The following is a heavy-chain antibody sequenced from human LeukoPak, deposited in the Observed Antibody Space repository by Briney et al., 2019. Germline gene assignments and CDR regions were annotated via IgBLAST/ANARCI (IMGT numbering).Heavy chain of an antibody. Sequence: GGSLRLSCAASGFTFSSYAMSWVRQAPGKGLEWVSAISGSGGSTYYADSVKGRFTISRDNSKNTLYLQMNSLRAEDTAVYYCARDEYCSGGSCFLGAFDIWGQGTMVTVSS. CDR3: ARDEYCSGGSCFLGAFDI. CDR1: GFTFSSYA. J-gene: IGHJ3*02. V-gene: IGHV3-23*01. CDR2: ISGSGGST. D-gene: IGHD2-15*01.